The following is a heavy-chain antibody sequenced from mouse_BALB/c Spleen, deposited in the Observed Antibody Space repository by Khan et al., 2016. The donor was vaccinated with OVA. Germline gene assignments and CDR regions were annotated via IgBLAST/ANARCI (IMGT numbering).Heavy chain of an antibody. Sequence: QVQLKQSGAELAKPGASVKLSCKASGYTFTTYWMHWVKQRPGQGLEWIGNINPTSGYTDYNQKFKDKATLTADKSSSTAYMQLSSLTSDDSAVYYCARDRISYWGQGTTLTVSS. CDR2: INPTSGYT. CDR1: GYTFTTYW. D-gene: IGHD2-14*01. J-gene: IGHJ2*01. V-gene: IGHV1-7*01. CDR3: ARDRISY.